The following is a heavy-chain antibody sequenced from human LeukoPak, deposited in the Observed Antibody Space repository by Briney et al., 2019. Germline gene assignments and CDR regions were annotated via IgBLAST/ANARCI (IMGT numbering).Heavy chain of an antibody. D-gene: IGHD3-3*01. J-gene: IGHJ6*02. CDR2: IIPXLGIA. CDR3: ARDYVGFLEWLSSHYYGMDV. V-gene: IGHV1-69*04. Sequence: XRXAPGXXXXWMXXIIPXLGIANYAQKFQGRVTITADKSTSTAYMELSSLRSEDTAVYYCARDYVGFLEWLSSHYYGMDVWGQGTTVTVSS.